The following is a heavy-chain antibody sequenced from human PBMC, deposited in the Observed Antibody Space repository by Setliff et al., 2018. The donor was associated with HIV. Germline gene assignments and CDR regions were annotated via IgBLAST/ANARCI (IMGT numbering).Heavy chain of an antibody. CDR3: AKVFAFGIDVFDI. J-gene: IGHJ3*02. CDR1: GFSFSTYA. V-gene: IGHV3-23*01. Sequence: HPGGSLRLSCTASGFSFSTYAMGWVRQAAGKGLEWVSTIGAVGSPTFYAESVKGRFTISKDNSKDTLYLQMSSLRDEDTALYYCAKVFAFGIDVFDIWGQGTVVTVSS. D-gene: IGHD3-10*01. CDR2: IGAVGSPT.